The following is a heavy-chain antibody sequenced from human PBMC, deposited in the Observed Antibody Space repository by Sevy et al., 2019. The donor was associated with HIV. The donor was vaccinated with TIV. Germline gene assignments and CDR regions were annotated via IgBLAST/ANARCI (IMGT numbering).Heavy chain of an antibody. J-gene: IGHJ4*01. V-gene: IGHV3-7*01. CDR1: GFTLSTTW. CDR2: INQDGGAK. D-gene: IGHD3-3*01. Sequence: GGSLRLSCAASGFTLSTTWMTWVRQAPGKGLEWVANINQDGGAKYYVDSVKGRFTISTDNTKNSLYLQMRSLRVEDTAVYYCTTSFGVIAGDDFDYWGQGTLVTVSS. CDR3: TTSFGVIAGDDFDY.